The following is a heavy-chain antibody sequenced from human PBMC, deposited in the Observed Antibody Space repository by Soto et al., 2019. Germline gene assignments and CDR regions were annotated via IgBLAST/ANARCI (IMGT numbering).Heavy chain of an antibody. J-gene: IGHJ6*03. CDR3: AKDTGSKWHYYYMDV. CDR1: GFSFSSYA. D-gene: IGHD6-13*01. CDR2: ISGGGGSS. Sequence: GGSLRLSCAASGFSFSSYAMTWVRQAPGKGLEWVSAISGGGGSSYYADSVKGRFTISRDNSKNTLFLQMNSLRAEDTAIYYCAKDTGSKWHYYYMDVWGKGTTVTVSS. V-gene: IGHV3-23*01.